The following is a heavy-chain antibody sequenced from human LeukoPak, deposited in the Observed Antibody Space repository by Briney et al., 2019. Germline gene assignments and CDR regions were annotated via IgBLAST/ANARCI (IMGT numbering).Heavy chain of an antibody. CDR2: ISSSGSTI. CDR1: GLTFSDYY. V-gene: IGHV3-11*01. D-gene: IGHD6-19*01. J-gene: IGHJ4*02. CDR3: ALGIAVAGNIFDY. Sequence: PGGSLRLSCAASGLTFSDYYMSWIRQAPGKGLEWVSYISSSGSTIYYADSVKGRFTISRDNAKNSLYLQMNSLRAEDTAVYYCALGIAVAGNIFDYWGQGTLVTVSS.